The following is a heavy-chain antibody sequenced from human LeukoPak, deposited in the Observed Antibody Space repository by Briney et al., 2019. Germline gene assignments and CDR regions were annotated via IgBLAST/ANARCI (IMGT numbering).Heavy chain of an antibody. Sequence: GESLKISCKGSGYSFTNYWIAWVRQMPGKGLEWIGIVFPEDSDTRYNPSFKGQVTISADRSTKTAHLQWSSLKASDTAIYYCVRSDVGYSYGYFDYWGQGTQVTVSP. J-gene: IGHJ4*02. CDR2: VFPEDSDT. V-gene: IGHV5-51*01. CDR3: VRSDVGYSYGYFDY. D-gene: IGHD5-18*01. CDR1: GYSFTNYW.